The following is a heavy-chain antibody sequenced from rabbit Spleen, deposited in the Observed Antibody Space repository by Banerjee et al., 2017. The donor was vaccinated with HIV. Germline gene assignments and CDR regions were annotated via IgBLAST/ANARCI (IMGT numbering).Heavy chain of an antibody. Sequence: QEQLVESGGGLVQPEGSLTLTCTASGFTVSADYWICWVRQAPGKGLEWIACIYTGSSITYYASWAKGRFTISKTSSTTVTLQMTSLTVADTATYFCARESIYNGDGDDKGFNLWGPGTLVTV. D-gene: IGHD2-1*01. V-gene: IGHV1S45*01. J-gene: IGHJ4*01. CDR1: GFTVSADYW. CDR3: ARESIYNGDGDDKGFNL. CDR2: IYTGSSIT.